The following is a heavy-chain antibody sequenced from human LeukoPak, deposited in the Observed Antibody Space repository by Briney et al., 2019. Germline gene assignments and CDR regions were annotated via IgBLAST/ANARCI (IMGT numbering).Heavy chain of an antibody. Sequence: SETLSLTCTVSGGSISSYYWNWIRQPPGKGLEWIGYIYYSGITNYNPSLKSRVTISVDTSKSQFSLKLSSVTAADTPVYYCARAGRWEGRPHAFDIWGQGTMVTVSS. D-gene: IGHD1-26*01. CDR1: GGSISSYY. CDR3: ARAGRWEGRPHAFDI. V-gene: IGHV4-59*01. CDR2: IYYSGIT. J-gene: IGHJ3*02.